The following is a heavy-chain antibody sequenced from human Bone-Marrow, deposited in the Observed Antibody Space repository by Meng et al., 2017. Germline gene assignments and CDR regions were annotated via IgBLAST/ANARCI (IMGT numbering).Heavy chain of an antibody. Sequence: GESLKISCAASGFTFSSYAMSWVRQAPGKGLEWVSAISGSGGSTYYADSVKGRFTISRDNSKNTLYLQMNSLRAEDTAVYYCAKTNYDILTGYYLNVRYDYWGQGTLVTVSS. V-gene: IGHV3-23*01. J-gene: IGHJ4*02. D-gene: IGHD3-9*01. CDR2: ISGSGGST. CDR1: GFTFSSYA. CDR3: AKTNYDILTGYYLNVRYDY.